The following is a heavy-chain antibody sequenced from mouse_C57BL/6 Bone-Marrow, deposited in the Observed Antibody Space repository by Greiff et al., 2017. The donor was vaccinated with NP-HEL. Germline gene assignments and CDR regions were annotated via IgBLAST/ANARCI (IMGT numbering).Heavy chain of an antibody. D-gene: IGHD2-4*01. Sequence: VKLQQPGAELVKPGASVKVSCKASGYTFTSYWMHWVKQRPGQGLEWIGRIHPSDSDTNYNQKFKGKATLTVDKSSSTAYMQLSSLTSEDSAVYYCAIPIYYDYDWFAYWGQGTLVTVSA. V-gene: IGHV1-74*01. J-gene: IGHJ3*01. CDR1: GYTFTSYW. CDR2: IHPSDSDT. CDR3: AIPIYYDYDWFAY.